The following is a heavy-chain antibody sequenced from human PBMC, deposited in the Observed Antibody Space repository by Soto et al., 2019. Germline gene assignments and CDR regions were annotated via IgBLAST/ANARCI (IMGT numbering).Heavy chain of an antibody. J-gene: IGHJ4*02. CDR1: GFTFSNCA. CDR3: AEGNTSGWYFFDY. D-gene: IGHD6-19*01. V-gene: IGHV3-23*01. CDR2: ISGTGRST. Sequence: PGGSLRLSCEASGFTFSNCAMSWVRQAPGKGLEWVSGISGTGRSTFYADSVNDRFTISRDNSKNIVYLQMNSLRAEDTAVYYCAEGNTSGWYFFDYRGQGTLVTVSS.